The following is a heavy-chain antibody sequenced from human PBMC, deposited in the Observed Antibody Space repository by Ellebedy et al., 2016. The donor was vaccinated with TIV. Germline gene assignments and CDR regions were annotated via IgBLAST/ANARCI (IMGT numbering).Heavy chain of an antibody. Sequence: GESLKISCAASGFTFSGSAVHWVRQASGKGLEWVGRIRGQAHNYATAYAASVEDRFIISRDDSKSTAYLQMNSLRAEDTAVYYCAKDPMVRGDSGVWGQGTTVTVSS. CDR1: GFTFSGSA. CDR2: IRGQAHNYAT. V-gene: IGHV3-73*01. J-gene: IGHJ6*02. CDR3: AKDPMVRGDSGV. D-gene: IGHD3-10*01.